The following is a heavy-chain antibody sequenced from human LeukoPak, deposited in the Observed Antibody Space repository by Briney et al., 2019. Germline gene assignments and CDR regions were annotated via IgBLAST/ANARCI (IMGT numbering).Heavy chain of an antibody. CDR2: INHSGST. D-gene: IGHD6-19*01. V-gene: IGHV4-34*01. CDR1: GGSFSGYY. Sequence: SETLSLTCAVYGGSFSGYYWSWIRQPPGKGLEWIGEINHSGSTYYNPSLKSRVTISVDTSKNQFSLKLSSVTAADTAVYYCAREGSGWYRNAFDIWGQGTMVTVSS. CDR3: AREGSGWYRNAFDI. J-gene: IGHJ3*02.